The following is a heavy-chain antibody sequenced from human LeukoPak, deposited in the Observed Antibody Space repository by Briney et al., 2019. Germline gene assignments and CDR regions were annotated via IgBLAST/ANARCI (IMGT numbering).Heavy chain of an antibody. CDR2: IYTSGST. CDR1: GGSISSYY. CDR3: ARDESDSYSDWFAP. V-gene: IGHV4-4*07. D-gene: IGHD2-21*02. J-gene: IGHJ5*02. Sequence: SETLSLTCTVSGGSISSYYWSWIRQPAGKGLEWIGRIYTSGSTNYNPSLKSRVTMSVDTSKNQFSLKLNSVTAADTAVYYCARDESDSYSDWFAPWGQGTLVTVSS.